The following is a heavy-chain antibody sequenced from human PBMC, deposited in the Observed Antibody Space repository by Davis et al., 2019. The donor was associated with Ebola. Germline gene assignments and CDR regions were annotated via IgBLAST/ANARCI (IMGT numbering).Heavy chain of an antibody. CDR1: GGSISSYY. D-gene: IGHD6-6*01. J-gene: IGHJ4*02. V-gene: IGHV4-59*01. CDR2: IYYSGST. Sequence: PSETLSLTCTVSGGSISSYYWSWIRQPPGKGLEWIGYIYYSGSTNYNPSLKSRVTISVDTSKNQFSLKLSSVTAADTAVYYCARGEYSSIGTPFDYWGQGTLVTVSS. CDR3: ARGEYSSIGTPFDY.